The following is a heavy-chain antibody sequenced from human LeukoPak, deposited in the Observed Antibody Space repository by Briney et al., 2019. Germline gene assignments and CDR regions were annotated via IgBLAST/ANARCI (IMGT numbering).Heavy chain of an antibody. CDR3: ARAPFAWELLHFDY. J-gene: IGHJ4*02. CDR2: IWYDGSNK. D-gene: IGHD1-26*01. Sequence: PGGSLTLSCAASGFTFSSYGMHWVRQAPGKGLEWVAVIWYDGSNKYYADSVKGRFTISRDNSKNTLYLQMNSLRAEDTAVYYCARAPFAWELLHFDYWGQGTLVTVSS. V-gene: IGHV3-33*01. CDR1: GFTFSSYG.